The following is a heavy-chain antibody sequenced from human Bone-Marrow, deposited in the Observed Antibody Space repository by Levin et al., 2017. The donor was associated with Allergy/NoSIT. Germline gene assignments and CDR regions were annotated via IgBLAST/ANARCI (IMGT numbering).Heavy chain of an antibody. J-gene: IGHJ3*02. CDR3: ARGIIGDVRVAHKEAFDI. V-gene: IGHV3-23*01. CDR2: MSGSGGAT. CDR1: RPILSDYA. D-gene: IGHD2-8*02. Sequence: GGSLRLSCAASRPILSDYAMNWVRQAPGKGLQWVSGMSGSGGATYYADSVKGRFTISRDNAKNSLTLQMNSLRAEDTAVYYCARGIIGDVRVAHKEAFDIWGQGTMVSVSS.